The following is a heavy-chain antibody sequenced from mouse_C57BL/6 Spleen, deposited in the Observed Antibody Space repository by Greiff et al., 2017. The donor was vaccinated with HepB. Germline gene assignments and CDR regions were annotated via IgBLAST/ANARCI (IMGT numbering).Heavy chain of an antibody. CDR2: ISYDGSN. CDR3: AREGEIYPYAMDY. D-gene: IGHD2-1*01. J-gene: IGHJ4*01. Sequence: EVKLVESGPGLVKPSQSLSLTCSVTGYSITSGYYWNWIRQFPGNKLEWMGYISYDGSNNYNPSLKNRISITRDTSKNQFFLKLNSVTTEDTATYYCAREGEIYPYAMDYWGQGTSVTVSS. CDR1: GYSITSGYY. V-gene: IGHV3-6*01.